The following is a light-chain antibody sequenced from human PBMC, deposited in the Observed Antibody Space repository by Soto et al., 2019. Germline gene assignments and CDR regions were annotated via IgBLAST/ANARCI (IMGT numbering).Light chain of an antibody. V-gene: IGKV1-17*01. CDR1: LRIRND. J-gene: IGKJ1*01. Sequence: DIQMTQSPSSLSASVGDRVTITCRASLRIRNDLGWYQHKPGKAPKRLIYAASSLQSGVPSRFSGSGSGTEFTLTISSLQPEDFATYFCLQHDSYPWTFGQGTKVEFQ. CDR3: LQHDSYPWT. CDR2: AAS.